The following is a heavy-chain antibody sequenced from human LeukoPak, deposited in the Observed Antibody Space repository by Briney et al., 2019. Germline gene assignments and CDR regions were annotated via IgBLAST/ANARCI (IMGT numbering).Heavy chain of an antibody. CDR3: ARTGGGRFDP. D-gene: IGHD2-8*02. CDR1: GGSISSYY. J-gene: IGHJ5*02. V-gene: IGHV4-59*01. Sequence: SETLSLTCTVSGGSISSYYWSWLRQPPGKGLEWIGYIYYSGSTNYNPSLKSRVTISVDTSKNQFSLKLSSVTAADTAVYYCARTGGGRFDPWGQGTLVTVSS. CDR2: IYYSGST.